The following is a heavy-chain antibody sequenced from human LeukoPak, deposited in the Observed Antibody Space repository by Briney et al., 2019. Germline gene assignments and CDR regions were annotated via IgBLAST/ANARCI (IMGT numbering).Heavy chain of an antibody. V-gene: IGHV1-18*01. CDR3: ARDTEPYSSGDDAFDI. Sequence: GASVKVSCKASGYTLTSYGISWVRQAPGQGLEWMGWISAYNGNTNYAQKLQGRVTMTTDTSTSTAYMELRSLRSDDTAVYYCARDTEPYSSGDDAFDIWGQGTMVTVSS. D-gene: IGHD6-19*01. CDR1: GYTLTSYG. CDR2: ISAYNGNT. J-gene: IGHJ3*02.